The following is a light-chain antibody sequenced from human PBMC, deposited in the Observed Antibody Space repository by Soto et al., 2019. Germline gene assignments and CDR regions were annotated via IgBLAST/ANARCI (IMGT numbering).Light chain of an antibody. V-gene: IGKV3-15*01. CDR1: QSVAIN. J-gene: IGKJ4*01. Sequence: EIVMTQSPATLSVSPGERATLSCRASQSVAINLAWYQQKPGQAPRLLIYGASSRASGFPARFTGRGSGTEITLTISSLQSEDFAVYYCQQYNNWPLTFGGGTKVEI. CDR3: QQYNNWPLT. CDR2: GAS.